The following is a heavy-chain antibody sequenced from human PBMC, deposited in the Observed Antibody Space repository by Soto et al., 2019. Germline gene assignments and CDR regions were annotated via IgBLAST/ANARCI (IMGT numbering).Heavy chain of an antibody. V-gene: IGHV4-39*01. D-gene: IGHD2-15*01. Sequence: SETLSLTCTVSGGSISSSSYYWGWIRQPPGKGLEWIGSIYYSGSTYYNPSLKSRVTISVDTSKNQFSLKLSSVTAADTAVYYCARHKGTTIVVVAGRNWFDTWGQGTLVTVSS. CDR3: ARHKGTTIVVVAGRNWFDT. J-gene: IGHJ5*02. CDR1: GGSISSSSYY. CDR2: IYYSGST.